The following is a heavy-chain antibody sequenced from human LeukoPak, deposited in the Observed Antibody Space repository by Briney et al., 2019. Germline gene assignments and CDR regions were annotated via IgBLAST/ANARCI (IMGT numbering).Heavy chain of an antibody. CDR2: INWNGGSI. Sequence: GGSLRLSCAASGFTFDNYGMSWVRLAPGKGLEWVSGINWNGGSIGYAHSVKGRFTISRDNAKNSLYLQMNSLRAEDTAVYYCARGSYSYSSSWYFDYWGQGTLVTVSS. V-gene: IGHV3-20*04. D-gene: IGHD6-13*01. CDR1: GFTFDNYG. CDR3: ARGSYSYSSSWYFDY. J-gene: IGHJ4*02.